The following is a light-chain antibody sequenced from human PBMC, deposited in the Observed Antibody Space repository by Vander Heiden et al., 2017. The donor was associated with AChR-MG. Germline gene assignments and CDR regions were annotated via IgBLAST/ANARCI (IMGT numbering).Light chain of an antibody. Sequence: QSVLTQPPPAYGTPGQRVPISCSGSGSNIDSNNLYWYQQAQGTDPKLRMSRNSQRPSGFPDRFSASKSGPSASLAISGLRSEDESDYYCAAWDDSLSGRVFSGGTKLTVL. J-gene: IGLJ3*02. V-gene: IGLV1-47*01. CDR2: RNS. CDR1: GSNIDSNN. CDR3: AAWDDSLSGRV.